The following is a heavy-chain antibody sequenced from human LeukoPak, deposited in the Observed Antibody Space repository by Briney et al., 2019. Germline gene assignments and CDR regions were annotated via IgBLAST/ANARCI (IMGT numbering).Heavy chain of an antibody. CDR3: ARDRRNYYDSSGYYSNY. CDR1: GGSISSYY. Sequence: SETLSLTCTVSGGSISSYYWSWIRQPAGKGLEWIGRIYTSGSTNYNPSLKSRVTMSVDTSKNQFSLKLTSVTAADTAVYYCARDRRNYYDSSGYYSNYWGQGTLVTVSS. D-gene: IGHD3-22*01. J-gene: IGHJ4*02. CDR2: IYTSGST. V-gene: IGHV4-4*07.